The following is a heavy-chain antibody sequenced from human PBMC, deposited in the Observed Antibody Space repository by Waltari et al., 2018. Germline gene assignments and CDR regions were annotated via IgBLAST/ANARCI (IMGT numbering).Heavy chain of an antibody. CDR3: ARGCSSSSCQESFDY. CDR2: IYISGIT. Sequence: QVQLQASGPGLVKPSESLSLPCTVSGGSFSSYYWTWIRQPAGKGLDWIGRIYISGITNYNPSLKSRVTMSVDTSKNHFSLKLSSVTAADTAVYYCARGCSSSSCQESFDYWGQGTLVTVSS. D-gene: IGHD2-2*01. CDR1: GGSFSSYY. J-gene: IGHJ4*02. V-gene: IGHV4-4*07.